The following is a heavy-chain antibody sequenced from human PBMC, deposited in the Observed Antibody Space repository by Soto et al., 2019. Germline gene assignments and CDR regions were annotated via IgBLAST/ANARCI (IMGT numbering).Heavy chain of an antibody. V-gene: IGHV3-11*04. J-gene: IGHJ4*02. Sequence: GGSLRLSCAASGFTFSDYYMNWVRQAPGKGLEWVSYISSSGSTIYYADSVKGRFTISRDNAKNSLYLQMNSLRAEDTAVYYSARDSREQLVLSVIDYWGQGTLVTVSS. D-gene: IGHD6-6*01. CDR3: ARDSREQLVLSVIDY. CDR2: ISSSGSTI. CDR1: GFTFSDYY.